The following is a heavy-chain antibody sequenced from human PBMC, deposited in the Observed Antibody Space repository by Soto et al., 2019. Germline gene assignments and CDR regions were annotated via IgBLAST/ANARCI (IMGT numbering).Heavy chain of an antibody. CDR1: GFIFSNYG. CDR3: AKLEASATNF. CDR2: IGGSGSTT. J-gene: IGHJ4*02. D-gene: IGHD1-1*01. V-gene: IGHV3-23*01. Sequence: DVQLLESGGGLVQPGESLRLSCAASGFIFSNYGMIWVRQAPGKGLEWVSAIGGSGSTTYYADSVKGRFSISRDNSKNTTYLQMNSLRVEDAAMYYCAKLEASATNFWGQGTLVTVSS.